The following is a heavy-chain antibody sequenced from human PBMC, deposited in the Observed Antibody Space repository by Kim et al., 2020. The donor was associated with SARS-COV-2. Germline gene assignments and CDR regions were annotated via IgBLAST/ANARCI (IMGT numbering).Heavy chain of an antibody. V-gene: IGHV3-33*01. CDR3: AREAYLRLVEWWGGNTYYLDN. J-gene: IGHJ4*02. CDR1: GFTFSSYG. CDR2: IWYDGSNK. Sequence: GGSLRLSCAASGFTFSSYGMHWVRQAPGNGLEWVAVIWYDGSNKYYADSVKGRFTISRDHSKNTLYLQMNSLRAEDTAVYYCAREAYLRLVEWWGGNTYYLDNWGQGTLVTVSS. D-gene: IGHD2-8*01.